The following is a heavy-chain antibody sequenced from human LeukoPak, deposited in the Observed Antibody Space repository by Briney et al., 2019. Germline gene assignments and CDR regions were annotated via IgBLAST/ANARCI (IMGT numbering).Heavy chain of an antibody. Sequence: TGGSLRLSCAGSGFTFSSYTMNWVRQAPGKGLEWISYITSDSTIITYADSVRGRFTISRDNAMNSLYLQMNSLRDEDTALYYCVGTIAYRGSEYWGQGALVTVSS. CDR3: VGTIAYRGSEY. D-gene: IGHD1-7*01. CDR2: ITSDSTII. CDR1: GFTFSSYT. J-gene: IGHJ4*02. V-gene: IGHV3-48*02.